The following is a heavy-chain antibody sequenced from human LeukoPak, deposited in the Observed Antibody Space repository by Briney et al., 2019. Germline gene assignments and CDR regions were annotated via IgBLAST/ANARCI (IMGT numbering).Heavy chain of an antibody. CDR1: GGSFSGYY. D-gene: IGHD3-10*01. CDR3: ASRYRGGPDDY. J-gene: IGHJ4*02. Sequence: PSETLSLTCAVYGGSFSGYYWSWIRQPPGKRLEWIGEINHSGSTNYNPSLKSRVTISVDTSKNQFSLKLSSVTAADTAVYYCASRYRGGPDDYWGQGTLVTVSS. V-gene: IGHV4-34*01. CDR2: INHSGST.